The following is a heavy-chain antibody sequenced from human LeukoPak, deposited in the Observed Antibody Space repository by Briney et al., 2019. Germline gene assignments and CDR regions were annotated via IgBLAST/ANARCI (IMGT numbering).Heavy chain of an antibody. D-gene: IGHD2-15*01. CDR2: INHSGST. J-gene: IGHJ5*02. CDR1: GGSISSSSYY. V-gene: IGHV4-39*01. Sequence: SETLSLTCTVSGGSISSSSYYWGWIRQPPGKGLEWIGEINHSGSTNYNPSLKSRVTISVDTSKNQFSLKLSSVTAADTAVYYCARHRVVPPGWFDPWGQGTLVTVSS. CDR3: ARHRVVPPGWFDP.